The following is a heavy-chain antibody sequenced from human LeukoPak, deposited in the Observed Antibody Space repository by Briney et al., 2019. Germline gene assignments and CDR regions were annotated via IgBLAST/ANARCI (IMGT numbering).Heavy chain of an antibody. CDR2: IYYSGST. V-gene: IGHV4-59*08. Sequence: PSEPLSLTCTVSGGSISSYYWSWIRQPPGKGLEWIGYIYYSGSTNYNPSLKSRVTISVDTSKNQFSLKLSSVTAADTAVYYCARHLLRYFDWSIFDYWGQGTLVTVSS. CDR3: ARHLLRYFDWSIFDY. CDR1: GGSISSYY. D-gene: IGHD3-9*01. J-gene: IGHJ4*02.